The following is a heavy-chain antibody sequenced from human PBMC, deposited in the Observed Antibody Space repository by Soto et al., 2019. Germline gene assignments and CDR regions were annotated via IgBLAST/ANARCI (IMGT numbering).Heavy chain of an antibody. CDR3: AKELAVAGRLKYYCMDV. J-gene: IGHJ6*02. CDR1: GFTFSSYG. CDR2: ISYDGSNK. V-gene: IGHV3-30*18. Sequence: QVQLVESGGGVVQPGRSLRLSCAASGFTFSSYGMHWVRQAPGKGLEWVAVISYDGSNKYYADSVKGRFTISRDNSKNKVYLPMIRLSATDTAVYFYAKELAVAGRLKYYCMDVCGQVNTVTVSS. D-gene: IGHD6-19*01.